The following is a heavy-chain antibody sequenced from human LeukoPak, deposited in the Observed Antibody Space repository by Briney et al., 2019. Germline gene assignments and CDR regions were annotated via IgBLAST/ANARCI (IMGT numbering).Heavy chain of an antibody. CDR3: TRDLGLRRMI. V-gene: IGHV3-48*04. CDR2: ISAGSGTM. Sequence: GGSLRLSCAAAGLSASSNNMHWVRQAPGGGLEWLSYISAGSGTMFSADSVKGRFTISRDNARDVLFLQMNSLRAEDTAVYYCTRDLGLRRMIWGRGTLV. J-gene: IGHJ2*01. CDR1: GLSASSNN.